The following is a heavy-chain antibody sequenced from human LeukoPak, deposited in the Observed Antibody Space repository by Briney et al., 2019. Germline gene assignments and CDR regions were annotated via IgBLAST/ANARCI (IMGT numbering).Heavy chain of an antibody. J-gene: IGHJ4*02. D-gene: IGHD3-9*01. CDR2: ISYDGSNK. CDR3: ARDGNLGYFDWLFHFDY. CDR1: GFTFSSYA. Sequence: PGGSLRLSCAASGFTFSSYAMHWVRRAPGKGLEWVAVISYDGSNKYYADSVKGRFTISRDNSKNTLYLQMNSLRAEDTAVYYCARDGNLGYFDWLFHFDYWGQGTLVTVSS. V-gene: IGHV3-30-3*01.